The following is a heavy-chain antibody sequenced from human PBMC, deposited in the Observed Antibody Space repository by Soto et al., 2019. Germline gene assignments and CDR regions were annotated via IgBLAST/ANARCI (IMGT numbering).Heavy chain of an antibody. V-gene: IGHV1-3*01. D-gene: IGHD3-9*01. Sequence: QVQLVQSGAEVKKPGASVKVSCKASGYTFTSYAMHWVRQAPGQRLEWMGWINAGNGNTKYSQKFQGRVTITRDTAARTAYMALSSLRSEDTAVYYCARGTGYYPPFDYWGQGTLVTVSS. J-gene: IGHJ4*02. CDR2: INAGNGNT. CDR3: ARGTGYYPPFDY. CDR1: GYTFTSYA.